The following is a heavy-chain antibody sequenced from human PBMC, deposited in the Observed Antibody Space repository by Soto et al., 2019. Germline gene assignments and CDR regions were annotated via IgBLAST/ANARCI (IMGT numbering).Heavy chain of an antibody. Sequence: GESLKISCKGSGYSFTSYWIGWVRQMPGKGLEWMGIIYPGDSDTRYSPSFQGQVTIPADKSISTAYLQWSSLKASDTAMYYCARQLLCGGGSCYSDYYYGMDVWGQGTTVTVSS. CDR2: IYPGDSDT. CDR1: GYSFTSYW. CDR3: ARQLLCGGGSCYSDYYYGMDV. V-gene: IGHV5-51*01. J-gene: IGHJ6*02. D-gene: IGHD2-15*01.